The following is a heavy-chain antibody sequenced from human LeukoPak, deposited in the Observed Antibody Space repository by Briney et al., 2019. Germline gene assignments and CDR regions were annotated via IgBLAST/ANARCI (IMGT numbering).Heavy chain of an antibody. J-gene: IGHJ5*02. V-gene: IGHV3-11*01. CDR1: GFTFSDYY. Sequence: PGGSLRLSCAASGFTFSDYYMSWIRQAPGKGLEWVSYISSSGSTIYYADSVKGRFTISRDNAKNSLYLQMNSLRAEDTAVYYCARDISFLYCSGGSCYDWFDPWGQGTLVTVSS. D-gene: IGHD2-15*01. CDR3: ARDISFLYCSGGSCYDWFDP. CDR2: ISSSGSTI.